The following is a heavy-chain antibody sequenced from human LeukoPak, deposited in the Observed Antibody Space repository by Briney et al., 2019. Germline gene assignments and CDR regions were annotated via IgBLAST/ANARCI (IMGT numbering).Heavy chain of an antibody. Sequence: KPSETLSLTCAVYGGSFSGYYWSWIRQPPGKGLEWIGEINHSGSTNYNPSLKSRVTISVDTSKNQFSQKLSSVTAADTAVYYCARKSSGGDWSWGQGTLVTVSS. D-gene: IGHD2-21*01. CDR3: ARKSSGGDWS. J-gene: IGHJ4*02. CDR1: GGSFSGYY. V-gene: IGHV4-34*01. CDR2: INHSGST.